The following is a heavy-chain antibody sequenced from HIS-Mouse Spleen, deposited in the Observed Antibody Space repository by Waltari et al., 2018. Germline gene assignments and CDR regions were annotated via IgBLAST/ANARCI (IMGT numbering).Heavy chain of an antibody. CDR3: ARGREDIVVVVAATPPNWFDP. D-gene: IGHD2-15*01. J-gene: IGHJ5*02. V-gene: IGHV4-34*01. Sequence: QVQLQQWGAGLLKPSETLSLTCAVYGGSFSGYYWSWIRQPPGKGLEWIGEINHKGRTNYNTSLKSGVTKSVETSKNQFALKLSSVTAADTAVYYCARGREDIVVVVAATPPNWFDPWGQGTLVTVSS. CDR1: GGSFSGYY. CDR2: INHKGRT.